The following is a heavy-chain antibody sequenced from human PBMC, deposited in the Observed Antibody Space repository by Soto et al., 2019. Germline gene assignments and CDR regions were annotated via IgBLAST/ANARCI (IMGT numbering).Heavy chain of an antibody. D-gene: IGHD3-22*01. CDR2: IYFSGTT. Sequence: QVQLQETGPGLVKPSQTLSLTCTVSGGSISSGDYYWSWIRQHPGKGLEWIGTIYFSGTTYYNPSLKSGVTISVHTSKSQVSLKWSSVTAADTAVYYCARRDRSGCSDWLDTWGQGTLVTASS. CDR3: ARRDRSGCSDWLDT. J-gene: IGHJ5*02. CDR1: GGSISSGDYY. V-gene: IGHV4-31*03.